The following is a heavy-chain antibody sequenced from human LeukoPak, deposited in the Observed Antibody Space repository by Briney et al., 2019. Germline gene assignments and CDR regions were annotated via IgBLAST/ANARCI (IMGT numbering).Heavy chain of an antibody. V-gene: IGHV4-34*01. CDR2: SNRGGST. D-gene: IGHD3-10*01. CDR1: GPSFICYY. CDR3: ARDPRAYYYGSGSYRPYNWFDH. Sequence: PSETLFLTCSVHGPSFICYYWTSIRQPPGKGLDWIGESNRGGSTKYNPSLKKRHTISRDTPTNQLSLTLASVTAPDPGVFYCARDPRAYYYGSGSYRPYNWFDHWGQGTLVTVSS. J-gene: IGHJ5*02.